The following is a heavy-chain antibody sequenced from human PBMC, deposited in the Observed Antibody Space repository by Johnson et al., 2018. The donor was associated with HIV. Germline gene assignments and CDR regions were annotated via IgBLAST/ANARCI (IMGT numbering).Heavy chain of an antibody. CDR3: TTAAAAPYAFDI. CDR1: GFTFSNAW. J-gene: IGHJ3*02. V-gene: IGHV3-15*01. Sequence: VQVVESGGGLVKPGGSLRLSCAASGFTFSNAWMSWVRQAPGKGLEWVGRIKSKTDGGTTDYAAPVKGRFTISRDDSKNTLYLQMNSLKTEDTAVYYGTTAAAAPYAFDIWGQGTMVTVSS. CDR2: IKSKTDGGTT. D-gene: IGHD6-13*01.